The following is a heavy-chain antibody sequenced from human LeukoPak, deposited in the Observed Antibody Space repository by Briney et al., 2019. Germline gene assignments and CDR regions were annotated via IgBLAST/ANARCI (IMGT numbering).Heavy chain of an antibody. D-gene: IGHD3/OR15-3a*01. CDR2: ISYDGSNK. J-gene: IGHJ5*02. CDR3: ASEEDSDP. CDR1: GFTFSSYA. Sequence: GRSLRISCAASGFTFSSYAMHWVRQAPGKGLEWVAVISYDGSNKYYADSVKGRFTISRDNSKNTLYLQMNSLRAEDTAVYYCASEEDSDPWGQGTLVTVSS. V-gene: IGHV3-30-3*01.